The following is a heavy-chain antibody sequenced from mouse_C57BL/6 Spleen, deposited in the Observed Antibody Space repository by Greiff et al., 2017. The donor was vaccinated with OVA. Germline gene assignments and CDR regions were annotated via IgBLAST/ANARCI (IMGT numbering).Heavy chain of an antibody. J-gene: IGHJ3*01. Sequence: VQLQQSGPELVKPGASVKISCKASGYTFTDYYMNWVKQSHGKSLEWIGDINPNNGGTSYNQKFKGKATLTVDKSSSTAYMELRSLTSEDSAVYYCARNADSSGFSFFAYWGQGTLVTVSA. CDR2: INPNNGGT. D-gene: IGHD3-2*02. CDR3: ARNADSSGFSFFAY. CDR1: GYTFTDYY. V-gene: IGHV1-26*01.